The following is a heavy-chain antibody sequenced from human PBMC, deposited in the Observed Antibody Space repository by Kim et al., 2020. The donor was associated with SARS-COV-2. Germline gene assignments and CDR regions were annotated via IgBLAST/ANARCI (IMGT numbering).Heavy chain of an antibody. CDR2: IYTSGST. Sequence: SETLSLICTVSGGSISSGSYYWSWIRQPAGKGLEWIGRIYTSGSTNYNPSLKSRVTISVDTSKNQFSLKLSSVTAADTAVYYCATTYYDFWSAHVVDYWGQGTLVTVSS. CDR1: GGSISSGSYY. D-gene: IGHD3-3*01. V-gene: IGHV4-61*02. J-gene: IGHJ4*02. CDR3: ATTYYDFWSAHVVDY.